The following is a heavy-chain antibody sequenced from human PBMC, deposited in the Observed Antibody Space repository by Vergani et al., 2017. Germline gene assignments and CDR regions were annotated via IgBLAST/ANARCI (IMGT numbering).Heavy chain of an antibody. CDR3: AKDIEAARQYDAFDI. CDR2: ISWNSGSI. Sequence: EVQLVESGGGLVQPGRSLRLSCAASGFTFDDYAMHWVRQAPGKGLEWVSGISWNSGSIGYADSVKGRFTISRDNAKNSLYLQMNSLRADDTALYYCAKDIEAARQYDAFDIWGQGTMVTVSS. D-gene: IGHD6-6*01. V-gene: IGHV3-9*01. J-gene: IGHJ3*02. CDR1: GFTFDDYA.